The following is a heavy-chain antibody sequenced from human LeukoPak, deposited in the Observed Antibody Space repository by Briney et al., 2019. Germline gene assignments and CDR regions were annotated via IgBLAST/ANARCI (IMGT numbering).Heavy chain of an antibody. V-gene: IGHV5-51*01. J-gene: IGHJ4*02. CDR1: GYSFTTYW. Sequence: GESLKISCKGSGYSFTTYWIGWVRQMPGKGLDWMGIINPADSDTRYSPSFQGQVTISADNSISTAYLQWTSLRAPGTAMYYCARIGTHAEFDYWGQGSLVTVSS. CDR3: ARIGTHAEFDY. CDR2: INPADSDT. D-gene: IGHD6-13*01.